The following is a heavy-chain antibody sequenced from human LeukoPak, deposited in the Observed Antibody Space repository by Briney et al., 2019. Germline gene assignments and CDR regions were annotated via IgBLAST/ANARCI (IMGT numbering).Heavy chain of an antibody. Sequence: SGGSLRLSCAASGFTVSNSYMSWVRQAPGKGLEGVSVIYGGGSTHYAEAVKGRVTISRDSSKNTLYLLMNSLRAEDTAVYFCARDRYYYDSSANYYYTDVWGKGTTVTVSS. CDR3: ARDRYYYDSSANYYYTDV. J-gene: IGHJ6*03. D-gene: IGHD3-22*01. V-gene: IGHV3-53*01. CDR2: IYGGGST. CDR1: GFTVSNSY.